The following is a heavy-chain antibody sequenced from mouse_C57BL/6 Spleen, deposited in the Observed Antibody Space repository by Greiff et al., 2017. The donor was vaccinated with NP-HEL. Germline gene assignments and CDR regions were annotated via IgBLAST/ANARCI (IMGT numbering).Heavy chain of an antibody. J-gene: IGHJ2*01. V-gene: IGHV1-64*01. Sequence: VQLQQPGAELVKPGASVKLSCKASGYTFTSYWMHWVKQRPGQGLEWIGMIHPNSGSTNYNEKFKSKATLTVDKSSSTAYMQLSSLTSDDSAVYYCARSVTGTPYFYFDSWGQGTTLTVSS. CDR1: GYTFTSYW. CDR3: ARSVTGTPYFYFDS. CDR2: IHPNSGST. D-gene: IGHD4-1*01.